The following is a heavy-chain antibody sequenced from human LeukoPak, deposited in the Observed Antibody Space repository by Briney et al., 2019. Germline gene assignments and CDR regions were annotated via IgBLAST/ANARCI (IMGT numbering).Heavy chain of an antibody. J-gene: IGHJ4*02. D-gene: IGHD1-1*01. CDR3: ASPTVN. CDR1: GGSISSSDYY. CDR2: IYYTGST. V-gene: IGHV4-39*01. Sequence: SETLSLTSTVSGGSISSSDYYWGWIRQPPGKGLEWIGSIYYTGSTYYNPSLQSRVSISVDTSKNQFSLKLSSVTAADTAVYYCASPTVNWGQGTLVTVSS.